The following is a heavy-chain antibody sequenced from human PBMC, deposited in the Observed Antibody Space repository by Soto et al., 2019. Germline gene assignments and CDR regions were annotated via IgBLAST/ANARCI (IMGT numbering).Heavy chain of an antibody. J-gene: IGHJ4*02. CDR2: IIPIFGTA. D-gene: IGHD2-2*01. Sequence: SVKVSCKASGGTFSSYAISWVRQAPGQGLEWMGGIIPIFGTANYAQKFQGRVTITADESTSTAYMELNSLKTEDTAVYYCSTWVPAATADYWGQGTLVTVSS. V-gene: IGHV1-69*13. CDR1: GGTFSSYA. CDR3: STWVPAATADY.